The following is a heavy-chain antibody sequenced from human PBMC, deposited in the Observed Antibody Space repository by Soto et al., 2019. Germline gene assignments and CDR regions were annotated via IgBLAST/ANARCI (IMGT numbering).Heavy chain of an antibody. CDR2: IKPVDSEK. CDR1: GFTFSDSW. CDR3: VRGGSNYAS. J-gene: IGHJ5*02. Sequence: EVQLVASGGGLVQPGGSLRLSCTASGFTFSDSWMTWVRPAPGKGLEWVARIKPVDSEKKYADSVKGRFSISRDNAKNSMYLQMDSLRGEDTAVYYCVRGGSNYASWGQGTLVTVSS. D-gene: IGHD4-4*01. V-gene: IGHV3-7*01.